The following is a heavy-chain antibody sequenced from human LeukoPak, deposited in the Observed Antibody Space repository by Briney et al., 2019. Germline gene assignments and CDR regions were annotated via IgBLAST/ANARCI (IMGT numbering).Heavy chain of an antibody. V-gene: IGHV1-2*02. D-gene: IGHD3-3*01. CDR3: ARADYDFWSGYYDY. CDR2: INPNSGGT. CDR1: GDTFTGYY. J-gene: IGHJ4*02. Sequence: VASVKVSCKASGDTFTGYYMHWVRQAPGQGLEWMGWINPNSGGTNYAQKFQGRVTMTRDTSISTAYMELSRLRSDDTAVYYCARADYDFWSGYYDYWGQGTLVTVSS.